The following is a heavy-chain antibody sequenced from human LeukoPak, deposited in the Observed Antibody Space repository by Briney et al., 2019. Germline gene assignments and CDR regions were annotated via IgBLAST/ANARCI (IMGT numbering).Heavy chain of an antibody. CDR3: ARTLSGSGDYVSRHFYYGVDV. CDR2: SWHTGST. CDR1: GGSFSGFY. Sequence: SETLSLTCAVSGGSFSGFYWTWIRQSPGQGLEWIGESWHTGSTNYNPSLKSRVTIPVDTSKNQFSLRLRSVTAADTAVYYCARTLSGSGDYVSRHFYYGVDVWGQGTTVTVSS. D-gene: IGHD4-17*01. V-gene: IGHV4-34*01. J-gene: IGHJ6*02.